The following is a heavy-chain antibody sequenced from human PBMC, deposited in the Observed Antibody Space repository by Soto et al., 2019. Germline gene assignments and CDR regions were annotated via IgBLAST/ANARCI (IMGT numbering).Heavy chain of an antibody. D-gene: IGHD2-15*01. V-gene: IGHV1-8*01. CDR1: GSTFTSYD. CDR3: ARPHDPERECSGCNCYVPAY. CDR2: MNPNSGNT. J-gene: IGHJ4*02. Sequence: QVQLVQSGAEVKKPGASVKVSCKASGSTFTSYDINGVRQATGRGLEWMGWMNPNSGNTGDPQKFQGRVTMTGTTPVSSTYKELSGIRSEETAVYYCARPHDPERECSGCNCYVPAYWCQETMITVSS.